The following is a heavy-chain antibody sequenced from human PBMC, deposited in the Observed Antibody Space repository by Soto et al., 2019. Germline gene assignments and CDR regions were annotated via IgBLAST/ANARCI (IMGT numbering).Heavy chain of an antibody. Sequence: EVQLVESGGGLVQPGRSLRLSCAASGFTFDDYAMHWVRQAPGKGLEWVAGISWNSGTIGYADSVKGRFTISRDNAKNYLYLQMNSLGAEDTALYYCAKDLQYVDYVPLHFYGMDVWGQGTTVTVSS. V-gene: IGHV3-9*01. D-gene: IGHD4-17*01. J-gene: IGHJ6*02. CDR2: ISWNSGTI. CDR3: AKDLQYVDYVPLHFYGMDV. CDR1: GFTFDDYA.